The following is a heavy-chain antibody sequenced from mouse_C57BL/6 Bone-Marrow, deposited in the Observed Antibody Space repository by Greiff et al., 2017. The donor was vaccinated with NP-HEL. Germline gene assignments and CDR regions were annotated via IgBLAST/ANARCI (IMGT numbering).Heavy chain of an antibody. V-gene: IGHV3-6*01. Sequence: EVKLQESGPGLVKPSQSLSLTCSVTGYSITSGYYWNWIRQFPGNKLEWMGYISYDGSNNYNPSLKNRISITRDTSKNQFFLKLNSVTTEDTATYYCARDLGGAFDYWGQGTTLTVSS. CDR3: ARDLGGAFDY. CDR1: GYSITSGYY. D-gene: IGHD4-1*01. J-gene: IGHJ2*01. CDR2: ISYDGSN.